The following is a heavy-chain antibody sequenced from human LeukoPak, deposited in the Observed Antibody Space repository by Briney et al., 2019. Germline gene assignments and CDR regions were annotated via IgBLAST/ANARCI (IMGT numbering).Heavy chain of an antibody. Sequence: SETLSLTCTVSGGSISSYYWSWIRQPPGKGLEWIGYIYTSGSTNYNPSLKSRVTISVDTSKNQFSLKLSSMTAADAAVYYCARHLYYDFWSGYPDAFDIWGQGTMVTVSS. CDR2: IYTSGST. V-gene: IGHV4-4*09. CDR3: ARHLYYDFWSGYPDAFDI. D-gene: IGHD3-3*01. J-gene: IGHJ3*02. CDR1: GGSISSYY.